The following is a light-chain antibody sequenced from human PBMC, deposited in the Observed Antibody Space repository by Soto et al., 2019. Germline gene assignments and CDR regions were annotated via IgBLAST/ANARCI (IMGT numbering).Light chain of an antibody. CDR3: QTWGAGIQI. J-gene: IGLJ2*01. V-gene: IGLV4-69*02. CDR2: LNRDGSH. Sequence: QPVLTQSPSASASLGASVKLTCTLSSGHSIYAIAWHQQQPEKVPRYLMKLNRDGSHSKGDGIPDRFSGSSSGAERYLTISSLQSEDEADYYCQTWGAGIQIFGGGTKVTVL. CDR1: SGHSIYA.